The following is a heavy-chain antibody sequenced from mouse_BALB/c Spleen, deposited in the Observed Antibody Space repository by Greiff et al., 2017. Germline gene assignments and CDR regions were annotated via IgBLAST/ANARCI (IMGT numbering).Heavy chain of an antibody. CDR1: GFTFSNYW. J-gene: IGHJ2*01. CDR3: TRCYCSSFYFDD. D-gene: IGHD1-1*01. V-gene: IGHV6-6*02. CDR2: IRLKSNNYAT. Sequence: EVKVEESGGGLVQPGGSMKLSCVASGFTFSNYWMNWVRQSPEKGLEWVAEIRLKSNNYATHYAESVKGRFTISRDDSKSSVYLQMNNLRAEDTGIYYCTRCYCSSFYFDDWGQGTTLTVSS.